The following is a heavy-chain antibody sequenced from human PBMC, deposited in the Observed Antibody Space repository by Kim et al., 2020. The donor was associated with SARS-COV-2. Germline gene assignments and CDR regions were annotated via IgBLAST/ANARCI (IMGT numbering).Heavy chain of an antibody. Sequence: SETLSLTCTVSGGSISSSSYYWGWIRQPPGKGLEWIGSVYYSGSTYYNPSLKSRVTISVDTSKNQFSLKLSSVTAADTAVYYCARQTLLVRDAFDIWGQGTMVTVSS. D-gene: IGHD3-9*01. CDR2: VYYSGST. J-gene: IGHJ3*02. V-gene: IGHV4-39*01. CDR3: ARQTLLVRDAFDI. CDR1: GGSISSSSYY.